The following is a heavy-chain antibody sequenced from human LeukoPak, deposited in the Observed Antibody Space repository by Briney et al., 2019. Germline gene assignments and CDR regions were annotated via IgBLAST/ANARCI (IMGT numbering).Heavy chain of an antibody. CDR2: ISSNGGST. CDR1: GFTFSSYA. D-gene: IGHD2-2*01. V-gene: IGHV3-64*01. J-gene: IGHJ6*03. CDR3: ARGRAEDDGIVVVPAAYSYYYYYYMDV. Sequence: GGSLRLSCAASGFTFSSYAMHWVRQAPGTGLEYVSAISSNGGSTYYANSVKGRFTISRDNSKNTLYLQMGSLRAEDMAVYYCARGRAEDDGIVVVPAAYSYYYYYYMDVWGKGTTVTVSS.